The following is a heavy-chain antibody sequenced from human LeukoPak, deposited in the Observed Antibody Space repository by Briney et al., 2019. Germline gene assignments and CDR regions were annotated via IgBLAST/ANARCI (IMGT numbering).Heavy chain of an antibody. CDR3: ARTYYYYGMDV. V-gene: IGHV3-53*01. Sequence: GGSLRLSCAASGFTVSSNYMSWVRQAPGKGPEWISVIYSGGSTYYADSVKGRFTISRDNSKNTLYLQMNSLRAEDTALYYCARTYYYYGMDVWGQGITVTVSS. CDR2: IYSGGST. J-gene: IGHJ6*02. CDR1: GFTVSSNY.